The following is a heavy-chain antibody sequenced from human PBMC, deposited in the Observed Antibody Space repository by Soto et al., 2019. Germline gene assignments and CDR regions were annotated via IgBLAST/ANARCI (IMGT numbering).Heavy chain of an antibody. CDR2: IYYSGST. V-gene: IGHV4-31*03. CDR1: GGSISSGGYY. J-gene: IGHJ6*02. D-gene: IGHD5-18*01. CDR3: ARERGYSYGYYYYYYGMDV. Sequence: PSETLSLTCTVSGGSISSGGYYWSWIRQHPGKGLEWIGYIYYSGSTYYNPSLKSRVTISVDTSKNQFSLKPSSVTAADTAVYYCARERGYSYGYYYYYYGMDVWGQGTTVTVSS.